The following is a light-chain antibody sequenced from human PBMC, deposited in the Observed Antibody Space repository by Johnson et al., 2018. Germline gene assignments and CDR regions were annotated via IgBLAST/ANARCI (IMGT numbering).Light chain of an antibody. Sequence: QSVLTQPPSVSAAPGQKVTISCSGSSSNIGNNYVSWYQQLPGTAPKLLIYENNKRPPGIPDRFSGSKSGTSATLGITGLQTGDEADYYCGTWDSRRSAGNVFGTGTKGTVL. CDR1: SSNIGNNY. J-gene: IGLJ1*01. CDR3: GTWDSRRSAGNV. V-gene: IGLV1-51*02. CDR2: ENN.